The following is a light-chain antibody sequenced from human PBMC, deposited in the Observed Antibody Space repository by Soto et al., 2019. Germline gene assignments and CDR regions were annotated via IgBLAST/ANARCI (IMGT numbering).Light chain of an antibody. CDR2: SDS. CDR3: AAWDDGLRGPV. V-gene: IGLV1-47*02. J-gene: IGLJ3*02. Sequence: QSALTQPPSASGTPGQRVTISCSGSNSNIGINAVYWYQQLPGAAPTFLIYSDSQRPSGVPDRFSASKSGTSATLAISGLRSEDEADYYCAAWDDGLRGPVFGGGTKLTVL. CDR1: NSNIGINA.